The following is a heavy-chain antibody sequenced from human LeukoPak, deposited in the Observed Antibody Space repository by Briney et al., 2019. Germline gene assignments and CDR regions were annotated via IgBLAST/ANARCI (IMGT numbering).Heavy chain of an antibody. J-gene: IGHJ3*02. D-gene: IGHD3-16*01. Sequence: GGSLRLSCAASGFTFSSYSMNWVRQAPGKGLEWVSSTSSSTSYIYYADSVKGRFTISRDNSKNTLYLQMNSLRAEDTAVYYCAKDLPRMIGAFDIWGQGTMVTVSS. V-gene: IGHV3-21*04. CDR1: GFTFSSYS. CDR2: TSSSTSYI. CDR3: AKDLPRMIGAFDI.